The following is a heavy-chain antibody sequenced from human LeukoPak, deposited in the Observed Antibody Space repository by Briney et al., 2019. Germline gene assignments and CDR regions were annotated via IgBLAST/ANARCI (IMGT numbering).Heavy chain of an antibody. J-gene: IGHJ4*02. CDR2: INPSGGST. V-gene: IGHV1-46*03. CDR3: ARDARVYYYDSSGYYYPY. Sequence: ASVKVSCKASGYTFTSYDINWVRQAPGQGLEWMGIINPSGGSTSYAQKFQGRVTMTRDTSTSTVYMELSSLRSEDTAVYYCARDARVYYYDSSGYYYPYWGQGTLVTVSS. CDR1: GYTFTSYD. D-gene: IGHD3-22*01.